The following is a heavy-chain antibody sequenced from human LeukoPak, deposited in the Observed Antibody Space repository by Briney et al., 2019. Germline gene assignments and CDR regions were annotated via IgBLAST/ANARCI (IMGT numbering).Heavy chain of an antibody. V-gene: IGHV3-23*01. Sequence: GGNLRLSCAASGFTFNTYVMSWVRQAPGQEPLWVSGLSDNGGSRIYADSAKGRFTISRDYSKNTLYLQMNSLRAEDTSIYYCAKGGWLAYYFDYWGQGTLVTVSS. D-gene: IGHD6-19*01. CDR1: GFTFNTYV. J-gene: IGHJ4*02. CDR2: LSDNGGSR. CDR3: AKGGWLAYYFDY.